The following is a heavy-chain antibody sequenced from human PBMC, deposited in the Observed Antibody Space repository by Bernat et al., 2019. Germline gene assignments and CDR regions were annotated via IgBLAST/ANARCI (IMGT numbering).Heavy chain of an antibody. CDR3: AKMGLSAVPAAIDY. V-gene: IGHV3-23*01. CDR2: IRDSGGST. J-gene: IGHJ4*02. Sequence: EVQLLESGGGLVQPGGSLRLSCAASGFTFSSHAMNWVRQAPWKGLEWVSAIRDSGGSTNYADSVKGRFTISRDNSKNTLYLQMNSLSAEDTAVYYCAKMGLSAVPAAIDYWGRGTLVTVSS. CDR1: GFTFSSHA. D-gene: IGHD2-2*01.